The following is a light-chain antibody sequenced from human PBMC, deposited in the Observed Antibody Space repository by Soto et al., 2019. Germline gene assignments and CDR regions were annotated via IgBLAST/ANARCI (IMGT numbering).Light chain of an antibody. V-gene: IGKV1-33*01. CDR1: QNINNY. Sequence: DIQMTQSTSYLSASVGDRVTITCQASQNINNYLNWYQQKPGRAPKLLIYDASNLEAGVPSRFRGSGSGTDFTFTISRLQPEDIATYYCQQYENRPTFGQGTRLEIK. CDR3: QQYENRPT. J-gene: IGKJ5*01. CDR2: DAS.